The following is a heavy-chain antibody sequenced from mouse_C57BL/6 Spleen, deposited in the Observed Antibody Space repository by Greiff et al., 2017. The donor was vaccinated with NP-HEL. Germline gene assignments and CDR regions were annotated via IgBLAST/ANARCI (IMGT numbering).Heavy chain of an antibody. J-gene: IGHJ2*01. V-gene: IGHV1-82*01. CDR3: ARSDGYPDY. D-gene: IGHD2-3*01. CDR1: GYAFSSSW. CDR2: IYPGDGDT. Sequence: VQLQESGPELVKPGASVKISCKASGYAFSSSWMNWVKQRPGKGLEWIGRIYPGDGDTNYNGKFKGKATLTADKSSSTAYMQLSSLTSEDSAVYFCARSDGYPDYWGQGTTLTVSS.